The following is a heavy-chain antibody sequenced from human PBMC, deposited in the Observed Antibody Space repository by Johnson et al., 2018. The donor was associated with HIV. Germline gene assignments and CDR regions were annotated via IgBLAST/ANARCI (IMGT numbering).Heavy chain of an antibody. J-gene: IGHJ3*02. Sequence: QVRLVESGGGVVQPGRSLRLSCAVSGFTLSTYGMHWVRQAPGKGPEWVAVMSYDESNTYYADSVKGRFTISRDKSKKTLYLQMNGLRVEDTAVYYCAKCIWGSSLIDVFDMWGRGTTVIVSS. CDR2: MSYDESNT. CDR1: GFTLSTYG. CDR3: AKCIWGSSLIDVFDM. D-gene: IGHD3-16*01. V-gene: IGHV3-33*05.